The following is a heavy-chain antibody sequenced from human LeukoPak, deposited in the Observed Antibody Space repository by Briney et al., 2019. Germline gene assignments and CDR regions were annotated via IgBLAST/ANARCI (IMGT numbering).Heavy chain of an antibody. D-gene: IGHD4-17*01. CDR1: GYTFTGYY. CDR2: INPNSGGT. Sequence: ASVKVSCKAPGYTFTGYYMHWVRQAPGQGLEWMGWINPNSGGTNYAQKFQGRVTMTRDTSISTAYMELSRLRSDDTAVYYCARANNAYGDYVFYYYGMDVWGQGTTVTVSS. J-gene: IGHJ6*02. CDR3: ARANNAYGDYVFYYYGMDV. V-gene: IGHV1-2*02.